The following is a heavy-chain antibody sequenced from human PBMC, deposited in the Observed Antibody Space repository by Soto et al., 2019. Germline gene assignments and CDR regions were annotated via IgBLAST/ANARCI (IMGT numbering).Heavy chain of an antibody. D-gene: IGHD1-26*01. CDR1: GGSISSGGYY. Sequence: QVQLQESGPGLVKPSQTLSLTCTVSGGSISSGGYYWNWIRQHPGKGLEWIGYIYYSGSTYYNPSLKSRITLSVDTSKTQFSLKLSSVTAADTAVYYCARVSFSGRIDYWGQGTLVTVSS. J-gene: IGHJ4*02. CDR3: ARVSFSGRIDY. CDR2: IYYSGST. V-gene: IGHV4-31*03.